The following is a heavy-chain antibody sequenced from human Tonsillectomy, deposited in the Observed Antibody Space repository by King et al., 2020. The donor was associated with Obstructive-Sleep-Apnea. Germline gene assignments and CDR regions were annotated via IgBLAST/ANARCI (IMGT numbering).Heavy chain of an antibody. CDR3: ARSEQWPTRDYYYYGMDV. CDR1: GFTFSSYG. V-gene: IGHV3-33*01. Sequence: VQLVESGGGVVQPGRSLRLSCAASGFTFSSYGMHWVRQAPGKGLEWVAGIWYDGSNKYYADAVKGRFTIPRDNSKNTLYRQRTSLRAEDTAGYYCARSEQWPTRDYYYYGMDVWGQGTTVTVSS. D-gene: IGHD6-19*01. CDR2: IWYDGSNK. J-gene: IGHJ6*02.